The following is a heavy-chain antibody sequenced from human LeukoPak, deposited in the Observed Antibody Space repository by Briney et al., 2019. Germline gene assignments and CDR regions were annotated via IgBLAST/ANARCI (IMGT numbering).Heavy chain of an antibody. CDR2: ISAYNGNT. J-gene: IGHJ4*02. CDR1: GGTFSSYT. D-gene: IGHD3-16*02. Sequence: ASVKVSCKASGGTFSSYTFTWVRQAPGQGLEWMGWISAYNGNTNYAQKLQGRVTMTTDTSTSTAYMELRSLRSDDTAVYYCARVVMITFGGVIAKDYRGQGTLVTVSS. CDR3: ARVVMITFGGVIAKDY. V-gene: IGHV1-18*01.